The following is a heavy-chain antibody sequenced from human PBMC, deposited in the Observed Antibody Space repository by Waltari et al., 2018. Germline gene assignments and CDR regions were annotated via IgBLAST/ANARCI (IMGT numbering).Heavy chain of an antibody. CDR3: ASNSGSYSGGFDY. J-gene: IGHJ4*02. Sequence: QMQLVQSGAEVKKTGSSVKVSCKASGYTFTYRYLHWVRQAPGQALEWMGWITPFNGNTNHAQKFQDRVTITRDRSMSTAYMELSSLRSEDTAMYYCASNSGSYSGGFDYWGQGTLVTVSS. CDR1: GYTFTYRY. CDR2: ITPFNGNT. D-gene: IGHD1-26*01. V-gene: IGHV1-45*02.